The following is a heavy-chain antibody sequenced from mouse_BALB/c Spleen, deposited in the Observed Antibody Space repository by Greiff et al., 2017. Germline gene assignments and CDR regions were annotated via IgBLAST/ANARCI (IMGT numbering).Heavy chain of an antibody. V-gene: IGHV3-1*02. CDR2: IHYSGST. J-gene: IGHJ4*01. D-gene: IGHD2-2*01. CDR3: AKWLGDAMDY. CDR1: GYSITSGYS. Sequence: EVQLQESGPDLVKPSQSLSLTCTVTGYSITSGYSWLWIRQFPGNKLEWMGYIHYSGSTNYNPSLKSRISITRDTSKNQCFLQLNSVTTEDTATYYCAKWLGDAMDYWGQGTSVTVSS.